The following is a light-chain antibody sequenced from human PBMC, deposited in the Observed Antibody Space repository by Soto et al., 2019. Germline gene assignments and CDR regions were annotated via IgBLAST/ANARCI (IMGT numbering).Light chain of an antibody. Sequence: EIVLMQSPATLSLSPGDRATLSCGASQSVSSNYFAWYQQKPGLAPRLLIYETSSRATGVPDRFSGSGSGTDFTLIISRLEPEDFAVYYCQQYGSSVITFGQGTRLEIK. V-gene: IGKV3D-20*01. CDR2: ETS. CDR1: QSVSSNY. J-gene: IGKJ5*01. CDR3: QQYGSSVIT.